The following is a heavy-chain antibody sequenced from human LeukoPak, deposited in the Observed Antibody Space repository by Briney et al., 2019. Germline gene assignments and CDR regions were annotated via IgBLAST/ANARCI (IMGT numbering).Heavy chain of an antibody. Sequence: GGSLRLSCAASGFTFSSYWVSWVRQAPGKGLEWVANIKQDGSEKYYVDSVKGRFTISRDNAKNSLYLQMNSLRAEDTAVYHCARAALGESVYWGQGTLVIVSS. CDR3: ARAALGESVY. CDR1: GFTFSSYW. D-gene: IGHD2-21*01. J-gene: IGHJ4*02. V-gene: IGHV3-7*01. CDR2: IKQDGSEK.